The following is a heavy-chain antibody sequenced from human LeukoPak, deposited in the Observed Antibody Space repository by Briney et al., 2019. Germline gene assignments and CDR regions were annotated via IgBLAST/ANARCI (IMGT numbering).Heavy chain of an antibody. J-gene: IGHJ3*02. Sequence: GASVKVSCKASGYTFTSYGISWVRQAPGQGLEWMGRISAYNGSTNYAQKLQGRVTMTTDTSTRTAYMELRSLRSDDTAVYYCARLTHYDSSGYPDAFDIWGQGTMVTVSS. CDR1: GYTFTSYG. D-gene: IGHD3-22*01. CDR2: ISAYNGST. CDR3: ARLTHYDSSGYPDAFDI. V-gene: IGHV1-18*01.